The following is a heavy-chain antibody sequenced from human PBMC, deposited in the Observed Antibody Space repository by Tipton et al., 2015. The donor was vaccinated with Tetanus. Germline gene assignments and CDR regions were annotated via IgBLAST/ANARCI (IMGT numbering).Heavy chain of an antibody. Sequence: SLRLSCTASGYLFSSFDMHWVRQAPGKGLEWMATLSFDGTAKYYAGSVQGRFTISRDNSKNTLFLEMNRLTAEDTAVYFCARMFNWGRCLDSWGQGTLVTVSS. V-gene: IGHV3-30-3*01. CDR2: LSFDGTAK. J-gene: IGHJ5*01. D-gene: IGHD7-27*01. CDR1: GYLFSSFD. CDR3: ARMFNWGRCLDS.